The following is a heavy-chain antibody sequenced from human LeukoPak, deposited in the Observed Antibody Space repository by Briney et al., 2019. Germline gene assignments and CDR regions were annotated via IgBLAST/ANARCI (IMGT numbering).Heavy chain of an antibody. J-gene: IGHJ4*02. CDR2: ISWNSGSI. CDR1: GFTFDDYA. Sequence: GGSLRLSCAASGFTFDDYAMHWVRQAPGKGLGWVSGISWNSGSIGYADSVKGRFTISRDNAKNSLYLQMNSLRAEDTALYYCAKDVGFDYGGRFDYWGQGTLVTVSS. D-gene: IGHD4-23*01. CDR3: AKDVGFDYGGRFDY. V-gene: IGHV3-9*01.